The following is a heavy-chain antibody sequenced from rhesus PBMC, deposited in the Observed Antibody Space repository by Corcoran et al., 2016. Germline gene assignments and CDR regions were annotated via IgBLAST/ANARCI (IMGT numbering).Heavy chain of an antibody. CDR1: GGSFSGYY. CDR2: ISGSQRIT. D-gene: IGHD5-24*01. V-gene: IGHV4-165*01. Sequence: QVQLQESGPGLVKPSETLSLTCAVSGGSFSGYYWGWTRTPTGRGLEWYGYISGSQRITDYNPPLRIRRPISSDTSTNQFSLKLSSVTAADPAVYYCARVGYSKGSDYWGQGVLVTVSS. CDR3: ARVGYSKGSDY. J-gene: IGHJ4*01.